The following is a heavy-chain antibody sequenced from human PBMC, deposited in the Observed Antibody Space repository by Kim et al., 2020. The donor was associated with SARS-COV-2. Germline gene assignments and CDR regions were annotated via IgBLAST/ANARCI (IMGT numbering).Heavy chain of an antibody. J-gene: IGHJ2*01. CDR3: ARHLDIVVVPAAKTFEEHWYFDL. V-gene: IGHV4-39*01. D-gene: IGHD2-2*01. Sequence: SETLSLTCTVSGGSISSSSYYWGWIRQPPGKGLEWIGSIYYSGSTYYNPSLKSRVTISVDTSKNQFSLKLSSVTAADTAVYYCARHLDIVVVPAAKTFEEHWYFDLWGRGTLVTVSS. CDR1: GGSISSSSYY. CDR2: IYYSGST.